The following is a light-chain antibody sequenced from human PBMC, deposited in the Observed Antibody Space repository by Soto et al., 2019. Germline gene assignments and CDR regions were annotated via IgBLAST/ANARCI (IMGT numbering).Light chain of an antibody. Sequence: DIQMTQSPSTLSASVGDRVTITCRASQSISFWLAWYQQKPGKAPKRLIYAASSLQSGVPSRFSGSASGTEITLTISSLQPDDFATYYCQHYNSYSEAFGQGAKVDIK. V-gene: IGKV1-5*01. CDR1: QSISFW. CDR2: AAS. CDR3: QHYNSYSEA. J-gene: IGKJ1*01.